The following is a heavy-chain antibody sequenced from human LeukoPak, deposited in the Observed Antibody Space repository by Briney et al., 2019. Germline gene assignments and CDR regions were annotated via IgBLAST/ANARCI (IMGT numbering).Heavy chain of an antibody. CDR3: ATDRMAQWLARGFDY. Sequence: GASVKVSCKVSGYILTELSMHWVRQAPGKGLEWMGGFDPEDGETIYAQKFQGRVTMTEDTSTDTAYMELSSLRSEDTAVYYCATDRMAQWLARGFDYWGQGTLVTVSS. J-gene: IGHJ4*02. V-gene: IGHV1-24*01. CDR1: GYILTELS. D-gene: IGHD6-19*01. CDR2: FDPEDGET.